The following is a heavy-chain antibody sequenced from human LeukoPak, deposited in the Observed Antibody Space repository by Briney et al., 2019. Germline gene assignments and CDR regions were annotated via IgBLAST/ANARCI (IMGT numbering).Heavy chain of an antibody. D-gene: IGHD3-9*01. CDR3: ARPVGSYYDILTGYSLRWGDSHFDY. CDR1: GYSISSGYY. J-gene: IGHJ4*02. CDR2: IYYSGST. V-gene: IGHV4-38-2*02. Sequence: SETLSLTCTVSGYSISSGYYWGWIRQPPGKGLEWIGSIYYSGSTYYNPSLKSRVTISVDTSKNQFSLKLSSVTAADTAVYYCARPVGSYYDILTGYSLRWGDSHFDYWGQGTLVTVSS.